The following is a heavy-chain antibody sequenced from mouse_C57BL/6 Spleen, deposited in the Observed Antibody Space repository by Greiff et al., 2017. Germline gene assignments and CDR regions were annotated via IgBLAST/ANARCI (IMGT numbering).Heavy chain of an antibody. CDR3: ARDGDYGSSPWYFDY. V-gene: IGHV5-4*01. CDR1: GFTFSSYA. Sequence: EVQLVESGGGLVKPGGSLKLSCAASGFTFSSYAMSWVRQTPEQRLEWVATISDGGSYTYYPDNVKGRFTISRDNAKNNLYLQMSHLKSEDTAMYYCARDGDYGSSPWYFDYWGQGTTLTVSS. CDR2: ISDGGSYT. J-gene: IGHJ2*01. D-gene: IGHD1-1*01.